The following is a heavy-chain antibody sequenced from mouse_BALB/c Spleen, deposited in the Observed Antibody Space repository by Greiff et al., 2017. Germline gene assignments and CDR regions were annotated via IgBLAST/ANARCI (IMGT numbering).Heavy chain of an antibody. D-gene: IGHD1-1*01. CDR3: ARGEDFITTAY. CDR1: GFSLTSYG. J-gene: IGHJ3*01. Sequence: VKLVESGPGLVAPSQSLSITCTVSGFSLTSYGVHWVRQPPGKGLEWLGVIWAGGSTNYNSALMSRLSISKDNSKSQVFLKMNSLQTDDTAMYYCARGEDFITTAYWGQGTLVTVSA. V-gene: IGHV2-9*02. CDR2: IWAGGST.